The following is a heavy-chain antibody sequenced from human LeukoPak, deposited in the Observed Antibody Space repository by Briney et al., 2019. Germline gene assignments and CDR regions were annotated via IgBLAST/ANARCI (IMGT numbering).Heavy chain of an antibody. CDR3: AKAGSGSWYLGYY. Sequence: PGGSLRLSCAASGFTFRTYGMYWVRQAPGKGLGRVTHIAFDGSNKAYGDSVRGRFTVSRVNAQNTECLQMNSLRAEHTAVYYCAKAGSGSWYLGYYWGQGTLVIVPP. J-gene: IGHJ4*02. V-gene: IGHV3-30*02. CDR2: IAFDGSNK. D-gene: IGHD6-13*01. CDR1: GFTFRTYG.